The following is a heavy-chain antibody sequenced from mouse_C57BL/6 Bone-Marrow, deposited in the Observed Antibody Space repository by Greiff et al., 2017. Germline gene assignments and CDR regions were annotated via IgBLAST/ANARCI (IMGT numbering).Heavy chain of an antibody. D-gene: IGHD1-1*01. J-gene: IGHJ2*01. CDR2: ISNLAYSI. CDR3: ARQGEVVVAGIYFDY. CDR1: GFTFSDYG. Sequence: EVKLVESGGGLVQPGGSLKLSCAASGFTFSDYGMAWVRQAPRKGPEWVAFISNLAYSIYYADTVTGRFTISRENAKNTLYLEMSSLRSEDTAMYYCARQGEVVVAGIYFDYWGQGTTLTVSS. V-gene: IGHV5-15*01.